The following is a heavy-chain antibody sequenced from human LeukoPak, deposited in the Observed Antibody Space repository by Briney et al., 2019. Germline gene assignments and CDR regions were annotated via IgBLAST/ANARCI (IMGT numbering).Heavy chain of an antibody. V-gene: IGHV3-7*01. J-gene: IGHJ4*02. CDR1: RFTFSSYG. CDR2: INGEGSDK. D-gene: IGHD5-12*01. CDR3: MDLGHSG. Sequence: GGSLRLSCAASRFTFSSYGMHWVRQAPGKGLEWVATINGEGSDKYYVDSVKGRFIISRDNAKNSLHLQMSSLRVEDTAVYYCMDLGHSGWGQGTLVTVSS.